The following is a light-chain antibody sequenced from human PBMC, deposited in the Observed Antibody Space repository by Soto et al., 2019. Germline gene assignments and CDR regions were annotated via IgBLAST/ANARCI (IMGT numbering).Light chain of an antibody. CDR1: QTISSW. CDR3: QQANSFPIT. Sequence: DIQITQSPSTLSGSVGDRVTITCRASQTISSWLAWYQQKPGKAPKLLIYKASTLKSGVPSRFSGSGSGTDFTLTISSLQPEDFATYYCQQANSFPITFGQGTRLEN. CDR2: KAS. J-gene: IGKJ5*01. V-gene: IGKV1-5*03.